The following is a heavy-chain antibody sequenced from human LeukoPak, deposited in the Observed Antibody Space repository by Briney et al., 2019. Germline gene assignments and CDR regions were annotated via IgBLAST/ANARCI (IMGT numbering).Heavy chain of an antibody. CDR1: GFTFSSYS. J-gene: IGHJ4*02. D-gene: IGHD6-19*01. Sequence: GGSLRLSCAASGFTFSSYSMNWVRQAPGKGLEWVSSISSSSSYIYYADSVKGRFTISRDNAKNSLYLQMNSLRAEDTAVYYCARRPVAGTFDYFDYWGQGTLVTVSS. CDR2: ISSSSSYI. CDR3: ARRPVAGTFDYFDY. V-gene: IGHV3-21*01.